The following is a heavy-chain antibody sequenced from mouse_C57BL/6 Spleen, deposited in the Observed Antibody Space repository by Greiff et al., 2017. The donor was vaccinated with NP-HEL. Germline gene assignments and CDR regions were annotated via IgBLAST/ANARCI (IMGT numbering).Heavy chain of an antibody. CDR3: ASLGYGSSGGY. CDR2: IYPRSGNT. CDR1: GYTFTSYG. J-gene: IGHJ2*01. V-gene: IGHV1-81*01. Sequence: QVHVKQSGAELARPGASVKLSCKASGYTFTSYGISWVKQRTGQGLEWIGEIYPRSGNTYYNEKFKGKATLTADKSSSTAYMELRSLTSEDSAVYFCASLGYGSSGGYWGQGTTLTVSS. D-gene: IGHD1-1*01.